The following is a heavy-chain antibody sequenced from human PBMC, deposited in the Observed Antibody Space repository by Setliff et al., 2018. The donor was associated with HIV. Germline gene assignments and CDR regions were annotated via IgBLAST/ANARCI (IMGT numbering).Heavy chain of an antibody. J-gene: IGHJ6*03. D-gene: IGHD3-10*01. CDR3: ARQYYGSGNYYYYMDD. V-gene: IGHV4-39*01. CDR1: GGSITSSSSY. Sequence: PSETLSLTCTVSGGSITSSSSYWGWIRQPPGKGLEWIGSMFYSGSTSYNPSLKSRVTISVDTSKKQLSLKLSSVTAADMAVYYCARQYYGSGNYYYYMDDWGKGTTVTVSS. CDR2: MFYSGST.